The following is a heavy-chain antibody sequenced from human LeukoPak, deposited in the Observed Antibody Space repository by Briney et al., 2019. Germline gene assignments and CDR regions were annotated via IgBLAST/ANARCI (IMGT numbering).Heavy chain of an antibody. CDR2: ISGYNGNT. D-gene: IGHD3-16*01. J-gene: IGHJ5*02. Sequence: ASVKVSCEASGYTFTTYGIGWVRQAPGQGLEWMGWISGYNGNTNYAQKSQGRVTMTTDTSTSTAYMELRSLRSDDTAVYYCARTSHESVLYWSDPWGQGTLVNVSS. V-gene: IGHV1-18*01. CDR1: GYTFTTYG. CDR3: ARTSHESVLYWSDP.